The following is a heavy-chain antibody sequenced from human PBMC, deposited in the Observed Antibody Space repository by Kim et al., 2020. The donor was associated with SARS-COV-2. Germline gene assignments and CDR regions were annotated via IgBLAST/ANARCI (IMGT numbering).Heavy chain of an antibody. V-gene: IGHV3-11*04. CDR2: ISSSGSTI. CDR1: GFTFSDYY. Sequence: GGSLRLSCAASGFTFSDYYMSWIRQAPGKGLEWVSYISSSGSTIYYADSVKGRFTISRDNAKNSLYLQMNSLRAEDTAVYYCAVVVRGSEYYFDYWGQGTLVTVSS. D-gene: IGHD2-15*01. J-gene: IGHJ4*02. CDR3: AVVVRGSEYYFDY.